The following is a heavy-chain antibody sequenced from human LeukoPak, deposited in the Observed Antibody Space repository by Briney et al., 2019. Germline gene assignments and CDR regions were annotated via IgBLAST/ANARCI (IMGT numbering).Heavy chain of an antibody. D-gene: IGHD1-26*01. CDR2: ISSSSNYI. CDR3: ARDVGASAPDAFDI. J-gene: IGHJ3*02. V-gene: IGHV3-21*01. Sequence: GGSLRLSCAASGFTFSTYNMNWVRQAPGKGLEWVSSISSSSNYIYYADSVKGRFTIARDNAKNSLYLQMNSLRVEDTEVYYCARDVGASAPDAFDIWGQGTMVTVSS. CDR1: GFTFSTYN.